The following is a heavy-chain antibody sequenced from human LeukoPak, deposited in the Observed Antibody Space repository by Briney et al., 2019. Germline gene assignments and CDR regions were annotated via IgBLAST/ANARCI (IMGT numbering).Heavy chain of an antibody. CDR2: IYYSGST. Sequence: SETLSLTCTVSGGSISSYYWSWIRQPPGKGLEWIGYIYYSGSTNYNPSLKSRVTISVDTSNNQFSLKLSSVTAADTAVYYCARSVVAATWWFDPWGQGTLVTVSS. J-gene: IGHJ5*02. CDR3: ARSVVAATWWFDP. V-gene: IGHV4-59*01. D-gene: IGHD2-15*01. CDR1: GGSISSYY.